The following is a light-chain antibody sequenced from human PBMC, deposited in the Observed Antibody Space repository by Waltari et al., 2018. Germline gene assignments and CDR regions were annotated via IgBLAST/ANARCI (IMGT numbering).Light chain of an antibody. CDR1: QGISSY. Sequence: DIQMTQSPSSVSASVGDRVTITCRASQGISSYLAWYQQKPGKAPQILVHDAAALQSGVPSRFSGSGSGTEFPLTISSLQPEDFATYYCQQLKSFPYTFGQGTKLEIK. CDR3: QQLKSFPYT. J-gene: IGKJ2*01. CDR2: DAA. V-gene: IGKV1-9*01.